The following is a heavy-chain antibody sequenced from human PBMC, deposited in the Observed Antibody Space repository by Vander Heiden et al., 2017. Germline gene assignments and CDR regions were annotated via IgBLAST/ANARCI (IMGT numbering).Heavy chain of an antibody. Sequence: SVKGRFTISRDNAKNSLYLQMNRMRDEDTAVYYCARSTSGDNQIFDYWCDGTLVAVSS. CDR3: ARSTSGDNQIFDY. V-gene: IGHV3-48*02. J-gene: IGHJ4*01. D-gene: IGHD1-26*01.